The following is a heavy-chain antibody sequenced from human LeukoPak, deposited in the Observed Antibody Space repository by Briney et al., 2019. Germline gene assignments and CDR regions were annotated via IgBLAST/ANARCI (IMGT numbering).Heavy chain of an antibody. D-gene: IGHD6-6*01. CDR1: GFTFSNAW. V-gene: IGHV3-53*01. J-gene: IGHJ6*03. CDR2: IYSGGST. CDR3: ATYSSSSRNYYYYYYMDV. Sequence: GGSLRLSCAASGFTFSNAWMSWVRQAPGKGLEWVSVIYSGGSTYYADSVKGRFTISRDNSKNTLYLQMNSLRAEDTAVYYCATYSSSSRNYYYYYYMDVWGKGTTVTVSS.